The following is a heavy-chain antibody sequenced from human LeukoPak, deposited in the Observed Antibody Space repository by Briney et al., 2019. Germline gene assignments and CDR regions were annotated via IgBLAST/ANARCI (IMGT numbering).Heavy chain of an antibody. Sequence: GRSLRLSCAASGFTFDDYAMHWVRQAPGKGLEWVSLISWDGGSTYYADSVKGRFTISRDNSKNSLYLQMNSLRTEDTALYYCAKDMSRELSGHPDYWGQGTLVTVSS. CDR1: GFTFDDYA. J-gene: IGHJ4*02. D-gene: IGHD6-19*01. CDR2: ISWDGGST. CDR3: AKDMSRELSGHPDY. V-gene: IGHV3-43*01.